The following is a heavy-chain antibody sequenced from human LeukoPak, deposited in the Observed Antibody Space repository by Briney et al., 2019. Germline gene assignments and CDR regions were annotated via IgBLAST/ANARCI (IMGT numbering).Heavy chain of an antibody. CDR1: GGSISSSYW. V-gene: IGHV4-4*02. CDR2: IYHSGST. J-gene: IGHJ3*02. D-gene: IGHD5/OR15-5a*01. CDR3: ARDLYDFHAFDI. Sequence: SETLSLTCAVSGGSISSSYWWSWVRQPPGKGLEWIGEIYHSGSTNYSPSLKSRVTISLDKSKNQFSLKLSSMTAADTAVYYCARDLYDFHAFDIWGQGTMVTVSS.